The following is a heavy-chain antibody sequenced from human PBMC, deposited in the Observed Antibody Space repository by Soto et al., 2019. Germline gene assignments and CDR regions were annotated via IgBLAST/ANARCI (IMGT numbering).Heavy chain of an antibody. CDR2: IYPGDSDT. CDR3: ATSYYDFWSGSDLQYGMDV. D-gene: IGHD3-3*01. CDR1: GYSFTSYW. Sequence: GESLKISCKGSGYSFTSYWIGWVRQMPGKGLEWMGIIYPGDSDTRYSPSFQGQVTISADKSISTAYLQWSSLKASDTAMYYCATSYYDFWSGSDLQYGMDVWGQGTTVTVSS. J-gene: IGHJ6*02. V-gene: IGHV5-51*01.